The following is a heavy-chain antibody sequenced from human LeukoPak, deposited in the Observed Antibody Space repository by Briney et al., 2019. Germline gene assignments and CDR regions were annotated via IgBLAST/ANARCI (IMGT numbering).Heavy chain of an antibody. CDR2: ISGSGGST. V-gene: IGHV3-23*01. CDR3: AKEVGLSAAGTRGNFDY. Sequence: GGSLRLSCAASGFTFSSYAMSWVRQAPGKGLVCVSSISGSGGSTYYADSVKGRFTISRDNSKNTLYLQMSSLRTEDTALYYCAKEVGLSAAGTRGNFDYWGQGTLVTVSS. CDR1: GFTFSSYA. J-gene: IGHJ4*02. D-gene: IGHD6-13*01.